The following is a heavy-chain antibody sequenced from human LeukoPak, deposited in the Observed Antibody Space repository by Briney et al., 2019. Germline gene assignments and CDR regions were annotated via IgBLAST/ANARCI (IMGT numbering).Heavy chain of an antibody. J-gene: IGHJ4*02. CDR1: GFTFSGSA. CDR2: IRSTANGYAT. Sequence: GGSLRLSCAASGFTFSGSALHWVRQASGPGLECVGRIRSTANGYATAYAASVKGRFTISRDDSKNTAYLQMDSLKTEDTAVYYCTGNYYGSGSYADFDYWGQGTLVTVSS. CDR3: TGNYYGSGSYADFDY. V-gene: IGHV3-73*01. D-gene: IGHD3-10*01.